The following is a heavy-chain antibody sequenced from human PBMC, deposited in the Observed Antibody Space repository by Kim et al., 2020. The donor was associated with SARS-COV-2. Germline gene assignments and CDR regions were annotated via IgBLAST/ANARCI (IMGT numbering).Heavy chain of an antibody. J-gene: IGHJ4*02. CDR2: ISGSGDST. CDR1: GFTFSNYA. V-gene: IGHV3-23*01. Sequence: GGSLRLSCAASGFTFSNYAMSWVRQAPGKGLEWVSGISGSGDSTYYGDSVKGRFTISRDNSKNTLYLQMNSLRAEDTALYYCAKDERDYDSSGYMEDLDYWGQGNLVIVSS. D-gene: IGHD3-22*01. CDR3: AKDERDYDSSGYMEDLDY.